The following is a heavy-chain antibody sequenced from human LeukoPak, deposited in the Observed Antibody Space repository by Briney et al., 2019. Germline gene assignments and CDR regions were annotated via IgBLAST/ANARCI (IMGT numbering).Heavy chain of an antibody. D-gene: IGHD6-13*01. CDR2: IYYSGNI. CDR1: GGSISSSSYY. CDR3: ARGCSAGTPHNWFDP. V-gene: IGHV4-39*01. Sequence: SETLSLTCTVSGGSISSSSYYWDWIRQPPGKGLEWIGSIYYSGNIYYNPSLKSRVTIAVDTSKNQFSLKLNSVTAADTAVYYCARGCSAGTPHNWFDPWGQGTLVTVSS. J-gene: IGHJ5*02.